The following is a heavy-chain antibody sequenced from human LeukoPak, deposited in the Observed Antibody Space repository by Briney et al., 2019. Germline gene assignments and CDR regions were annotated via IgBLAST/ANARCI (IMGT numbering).Heavy chain of an antibody. CDR2: ISTGSNYI. V-gene: IGHV3-21*01. CDR3: ARGSSSLDY. CDR1: GFTFSDYS. D-gene: IGHD6-13*01. J-gene: IGHJ4*02. Sequence: PGGSLRLSCAASGFTFSDYSMNWVRQAPGKGLEWVSSISTGSNYIYYADSVKGRFTISRDNAKNPMYLQMNSLRAEDTAVYYCARGSSSLDYWGQGTLVTVSS.